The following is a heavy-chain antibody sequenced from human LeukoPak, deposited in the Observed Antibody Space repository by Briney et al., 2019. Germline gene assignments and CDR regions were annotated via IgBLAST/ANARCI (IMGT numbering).Heavy chain of an antibody. V-gene: IGHV3-21*01. Sequence: PGGSLRLSCAASGFTFSSYSMNWVRQAPGKGLEWVSSISSSSSYIYYADSVKGRFTISRDNAKNSLYLQMNSLRAEDTAVYYCARERAAGTGGYYYYGMDVWGQGTTVTVSS. CDR3: ARERAAGTGGYYYYGMDV. CDR1: GFTFSSYS. J-gene: IGHJ6*02. D-gene: IGHD6-13*01. CDR2: ISSSSSYI.